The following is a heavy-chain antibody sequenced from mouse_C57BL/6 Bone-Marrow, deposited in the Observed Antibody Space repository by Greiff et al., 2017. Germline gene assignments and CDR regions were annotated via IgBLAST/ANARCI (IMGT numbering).Heavy chain of an antibody. V-gene: IGHV1-82*01. Sequence: VQLQQSRPERGKPGASVKISCKASGYSCSSSWMNWVKQRSGKGLEWIGRIYPGDGDTNYNGKFKGKATLTADKSSSTAYMQLSSLTSEDSAVYFYAREYYGSTRYIVVWGTRTTVTVSS. CDR1: GYSCSSSW. CDR3: AREYYGSTRYIVV. D-gene: IGHD1-1*01. J-gene: IGHJ1*03. CDR2: IYPGDGDT.